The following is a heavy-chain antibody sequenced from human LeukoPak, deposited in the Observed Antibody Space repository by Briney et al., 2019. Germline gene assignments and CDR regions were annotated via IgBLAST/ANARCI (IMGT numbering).Heavy chain of an antibody. J-gene: IGHJ3*02. CDR2: ISWNSGSI. D-gene: IGHD6-19*01. CDR1: GFTFSTYA. CDR3: AKDGSGWYLDAFDI. V-gene: IGHV3-9*01. Sequence: GGSLRLSCAASGFTFSTYAMHWVRQAPGKGLEWVSGISWNSGSIGYADSVKGRFTISRDNAKNSLYLQMNSLRAEDTALYYCAKDGSGWYLDAFDIWGQGTMVTVSS.